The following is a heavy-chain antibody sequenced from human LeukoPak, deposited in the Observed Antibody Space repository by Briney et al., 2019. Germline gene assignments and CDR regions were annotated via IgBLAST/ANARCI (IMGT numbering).Heavy chain of an antibody. V-gene: IGHV3-21*01. CDR2: ISGSSSYI. CDR1: GFTFSAFS. Sequence: GGSLRFSCAASGFTFSAFSMNWVRQAPGKRLEWVSSISGSSSYIYYADSVKGRFTISRDNAKNLVYLQMNSLRAEDTAVYYCARGWGRSLDENWFDAWGQGIRVTASS. J-gene: IGHJ5*02. D-gene: IGHD3/OR15-3a*01. CDR3: ARGWGRSLDENWFDA.